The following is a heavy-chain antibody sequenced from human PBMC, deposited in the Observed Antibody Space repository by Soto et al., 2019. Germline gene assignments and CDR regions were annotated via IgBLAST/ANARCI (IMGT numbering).Heavy chain of an antibody. J-gene: IGHJ6*02. V-gene: IGHV1-8*01. Sequence: ASVKVSCKASGYTFTSYDINWVRQATGQGLEWMGWMNPNSGNTGYAQKFQGRVTMTRNTPISTAYMELSSLRSEDTAVYYCARYYDFWSGYYTWYYGMDVWGQGTTVTVSS. CDR3: ARYYDFWSGYYTWYYGMDV. D-gene: IGHD3-3*01. CDR1: GYTFTSYD. CDR2: MNPNSGNT.